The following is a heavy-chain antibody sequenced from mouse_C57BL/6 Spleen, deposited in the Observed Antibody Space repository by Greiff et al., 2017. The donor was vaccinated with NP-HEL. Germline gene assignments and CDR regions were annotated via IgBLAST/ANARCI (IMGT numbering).Heavy chain of an antibody. CDR1: GYTFTDYY. CDR3: ARSQTAQATLLAY. D-gene: IGHD3-2*02. CDR2: IFPGSGST. V-gene: IGHV1-75*01. J-gene: IGHJ3*01. Sequence: VQLQQSGPELVKPGASVKISCKASGYTFTDYYINWVKQRPGQGLEWIGWIFPGSGSTYYNEKFKGKATLTVDKSSSTAYMLLSSLTSEDSAVYFCARSQTAQATLLAYWGQGTLVTVSA.